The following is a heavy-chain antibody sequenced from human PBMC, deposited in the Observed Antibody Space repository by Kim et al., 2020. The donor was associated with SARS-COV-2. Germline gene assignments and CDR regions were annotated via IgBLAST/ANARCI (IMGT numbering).Heavy chain of an antibody. J-gene: IGHJ4*02. CDR3: AKGSGWYYFDY. V-gene: IGHV3-23*01. D-gene: IGHD6-19*01. Sequence: YYADSVKGRFTISRDDSKTTLYLHMNSLSAEFTALYYCAKGSGWYYFDYWRQVTLVTVSS.